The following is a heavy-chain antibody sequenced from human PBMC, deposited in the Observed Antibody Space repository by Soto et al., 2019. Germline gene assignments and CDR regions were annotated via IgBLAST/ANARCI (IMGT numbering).Heavy chain of an antibody. CDR2: ISGSGGST. CDR1: GFTFSSYA. D-gene: IGHD6-19*01. J-gene: IGHJ4*02. Sequence: PGGSLRLSCAASGFTFSSYAMSWVRQAPGKGLAWVSAISGSGGSTYYADSVKGRFTISRDNSKNTPYLQMNSLRAEDTAVYYCAKDPPRQDSSGWYFVDYWGQGTLVTVSS. V-gene: IGHV3-23*01. CDR3: AKDPPRQDSSGWYFVDY.